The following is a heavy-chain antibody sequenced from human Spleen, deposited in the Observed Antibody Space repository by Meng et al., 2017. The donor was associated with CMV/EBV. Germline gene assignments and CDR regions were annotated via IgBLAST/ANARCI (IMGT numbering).Heavy chain of an antibody. D-gene: IGHD3-3*01. J-gene: IGHJ6*02. V-gene: IGHV3-30-3*01. CDR2: ISFDGNNK. Sequence: GESLKISCGGSGFTFSDHVIHWARQGPGKGLEWLAIISFDGNNKYYADSVKGRFTISRDNSKNTLYLQMNSLRAEDTTVYYCARDLKVTLFGVVNAGHGMDVWGQGTTVTVSS. CDR1: GFTFSDHV. CDR3: ARDLKVTLFGVVNAGHGMDV.